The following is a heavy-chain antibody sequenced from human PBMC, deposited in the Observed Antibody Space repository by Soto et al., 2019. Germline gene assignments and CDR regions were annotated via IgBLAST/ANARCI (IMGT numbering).Heavy chain of an antibody. D-gene: IGHD3-10*01. CDR1: GGSISSGDYY. V-gene: IGHV4-31*03. Sequence: QVQLQESGPGLVKPSQTLSLTCTVSGGSISSGDYYWSWIRQHPGKVLEWIGYIYYSGSTYYNPSLKSRVTISVDTSENQFSLKLRSVTAADMAVYYCERAVPGTGTSYPDYWGQGTLVTVSA. CDR2: IYYSGST. J-gene: IGHJ4*02. CDR3: ERAVPGTGTSYPDY.